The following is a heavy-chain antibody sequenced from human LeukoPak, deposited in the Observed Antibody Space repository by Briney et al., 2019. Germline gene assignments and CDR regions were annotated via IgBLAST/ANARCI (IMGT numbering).Heavy chain of an antibody. Sequence: ASVKVSCKASGYTFTSYYMHWVRQAPGQGLEWMGWISAYNGNTNYAQKLQGRVTMTTDTSTSTAYMELRSLRSDDTAVYYCARDGYYDFWSGYYPYLYFDYWGQGTLVTVSS. CDR3: ARDGYYDFWSGYYPYLYFDY. D-gene: IGHD3-3*01. J-gene: IGHJ4*02. CDR2: ISAYNGNT. V-gene: IGHV1-18*04. CDR1: GYTFTSYY.